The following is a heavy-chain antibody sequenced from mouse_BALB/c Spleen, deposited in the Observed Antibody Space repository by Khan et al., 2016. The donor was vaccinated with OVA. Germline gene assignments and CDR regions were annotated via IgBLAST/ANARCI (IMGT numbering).Heavy chain of an antibody. CDR2: IYPGDGNT. V-gene: IGHV1-82*01. Sequence: QVQLQQSGPELVKPGASVKISCKTSGYTFTNSWINWVKQRPGQGLEWIGRIYPGDGNTHYNGKFRGKASLTADTSSSTAHMQLSSLTSVDSAVYFCARDGNLDYWGQGTTLTVSS. CDR3: ARDGNLDY. J-gene: IGHJ2*01. D-gene: IGHD2-1*01. CDR1: GYTFTNSW.